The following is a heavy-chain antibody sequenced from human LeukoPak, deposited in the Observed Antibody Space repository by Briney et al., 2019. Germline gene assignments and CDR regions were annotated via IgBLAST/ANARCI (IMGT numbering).Heavy chain of an antibody. V-gene: IGHV3-30*04. CDR2: ISYDGSNK. CDR1: GFTFSSYA. CDR3: ARDIVSNNWFDP. D-gene: IGHD1-26*01. Sequence: GGSLRLSCAASGFTFSSYAMHWVRQAPGKGLERVAVISYDGSNKYYADSVKGRFTISRDNSKNTLYLQMNSLRAEDTAVYYCARDIVSNNWFDPWGQGTLVTVSS. J-gene: IGHJ5*02.